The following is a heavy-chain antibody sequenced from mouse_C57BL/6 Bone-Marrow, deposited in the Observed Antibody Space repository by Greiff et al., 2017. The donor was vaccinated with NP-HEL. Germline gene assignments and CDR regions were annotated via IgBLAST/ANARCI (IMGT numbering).Heavy chain of an antibody. Sequence: EVKLEESGGGLVQPGESLKLSCESNEYEFPSHDMSWVRKTPQKRLALVAAITSDGGSTYYPDTMERRFIISRDNTKKTLYLQMSSLRSEDTALYYCARHSSPFYWYFDVWGTGTTVTVSS. J-gene: IGHJ1*03. CDR2: ITSDGGST. CDR3: ARHSSPFYWYFDV. D-gene: IGHD1-1*01. V-gene: IGHV5-2*03. CDR1: EYEFPSHD.